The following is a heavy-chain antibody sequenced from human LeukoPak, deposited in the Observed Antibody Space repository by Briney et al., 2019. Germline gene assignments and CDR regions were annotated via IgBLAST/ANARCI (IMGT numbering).Heavy chain of an antibody. V-gene: IGHV3-20*04. CDR3: ARTTVDWSDYYYYYYMDV. CDR1: GFTFDDYG. D-gene: IGHD4-23*01. J-gene: IGHJ6*03. CDR2: INWNGGTT. Sequence: GGSLRLSCAASGFTFDDYGMSWVRQVPGKGLEWVSGINWNGGTTGYADSVKGRFTISRDNAKNSLYLQMNSLRAEDTAVYYCARTTVDWSDYYYYYYMDVWGKGTTVTISS.